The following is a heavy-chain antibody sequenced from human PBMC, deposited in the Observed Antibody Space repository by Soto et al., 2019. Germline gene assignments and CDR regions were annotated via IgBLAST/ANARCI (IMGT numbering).Heavy chain of an antibody. CDR2: ISSSGSTI. CDR1: GFTFSDHY. J-gene: IGHJ6*03. D-gene: IGHD6-13*01. V-gene: IGHV3-11*01. CDR3: ARVDSGYDFERLATYSSSWYYYYYMDV. Sequence: GGSLRLSCAASGFTFSDHYMSWIRQAPGKGLEWVSYISSSGSTIYYADSVKGRFTISRDNAKNSLYLQMNSLRAEDTAVYYCARVDSGYDFERLATYSSSWYYYYYMDVWGKGTTVTVSS.